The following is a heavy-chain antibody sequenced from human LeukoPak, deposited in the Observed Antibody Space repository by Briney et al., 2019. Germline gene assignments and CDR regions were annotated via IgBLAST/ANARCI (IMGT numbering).Heavy chain of an antibody. D-gene: IGHD4-23*01. Sequence: GGSLRLSCAASGFTFSSYAMSWVRQAPGKGLEWVSAISGSGGSTYYADSVRGRFTISRDNSKNTLYLQMNSLRAEDTAVYYCAKDPGGRYYYYMDVWGKGTTVTVSS. CDR1: GFTFSSYA. CDR3: AKDPGGRYYYYMDV. CDR2: ISGSGGST. V-gene: IGHV3-23*01. J-gene: IGHJ6*03.